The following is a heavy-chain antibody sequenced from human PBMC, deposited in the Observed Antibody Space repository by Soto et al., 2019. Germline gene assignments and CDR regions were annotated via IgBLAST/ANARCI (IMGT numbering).Heavy chain of an antibody. CDR3: ARGLAAELKYGMDV. Sequence: SVKVSCKASGGTFGSYAISWVRQAPGQGLEWMGGIIPIFGTANYAQKFQGRVTITADESTSTAYMELSSLRSEDTAVYYCARGLAAELKYGMDVWGQGTTVTVSS. V-gene: IGHV1-69*13. D-gene: IGHD6-13*01. CDR1: GGTFGSYA. CDR2: IIPIFGTA. J-gene: IGHJ6*02.